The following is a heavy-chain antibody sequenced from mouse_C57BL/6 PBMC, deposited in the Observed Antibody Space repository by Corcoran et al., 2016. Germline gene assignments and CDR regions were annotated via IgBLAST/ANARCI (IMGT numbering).Heavy chain of an antibody. CDR2: ISYDGSN. CDR3: ARDGAYYSNYGAWFAY. V-gene: IGHV3-6*01. CDR1: GYSITSGYY. Sequence: DVQLQESGPGLVKPSQSLSLTCSVTGYSITSGYYWNWIRQFPGNKLEWMGYISYDGSNNYNPSLKNRISITRDTSKNQFFLKLNSVTTEDTATYYCARDGAYYSNYGAWFAYWGQGTLVTVSA. D-gene: IGHD2-5*01. J-gene: IGHJ3*01.